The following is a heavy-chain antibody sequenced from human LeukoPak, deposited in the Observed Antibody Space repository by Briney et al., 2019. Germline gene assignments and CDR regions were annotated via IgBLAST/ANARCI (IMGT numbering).Heavy chain of an antibody. CDR2: ISGSGGST. V-gene: IGHV3-23*01. J-gene: IGHJ4*02. D-gene: IGHD5-24*01. Sequence: GGSLRLSCAASQFTFSNYAVAWVRQAPGKGLEWVSAISGSGGSTYYTDSVKGRFTISRDNSKNTLYLQMNSLRAEDTAVYYCAKDSEMATGYFDYWGQGTLVTVSS. CDR1: QFTFSNYA. CDR3: AKDSEMATGYFDY.